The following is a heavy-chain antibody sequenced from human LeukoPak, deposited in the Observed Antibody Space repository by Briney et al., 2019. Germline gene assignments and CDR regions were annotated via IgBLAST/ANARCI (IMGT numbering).Heavy chain of an antibody. CDR3: ARDLGPGTLGIGWFDP. CDR2: IRYDGSNK. D-gene: IGHD2-2*03. CDR1: GFTFSSYG. Sequence: GGSLRLSCAASGFTFSSYGMHWVRQAPGKGLEWVAFIRYDGSNKYYADSVKGRFTISRDNSKNTLYLQMNSLRAEDTAVYYCARDLGPGTLGIGWFDPWGQGTLVTVSS. V-gene: IGHV3-30*02. J-gene: IGHJ5*02.